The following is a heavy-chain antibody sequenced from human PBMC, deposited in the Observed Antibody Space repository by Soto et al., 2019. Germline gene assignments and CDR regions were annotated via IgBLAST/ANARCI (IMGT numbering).Heavy chain of an antibody. CDR3: ARATLRRYCSSTSCQRRFNWFDP. D-gene: IGHD2-2*01. J-gene: IGHJ5*02. CDR2: IYHSGST. Sequence: AETLSPTCAASGGSISSSNWWSWDRQPPDKGLEWIGEIYHSGSTNYNPSHQSRVTISVDKSKNQFALKLSSVSAADTAVYYCARATLRRYCSSTSCQRRFNWFDPWGQGTLVTVSS. CDR1: GGSISSSNW. V-gene: IGHV4-4*02.